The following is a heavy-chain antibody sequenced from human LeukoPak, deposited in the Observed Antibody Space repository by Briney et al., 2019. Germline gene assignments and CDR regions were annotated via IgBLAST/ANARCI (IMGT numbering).Heavy chain of an antibody. CDR3: ARGGNYYDSSPLDY. J-gene: IGHJ4*02. CDR1: GGSISSSSYY. CDR2: IYYSGST. Sequence: SETLSLTCTVSGGSISSSSYYWGWIRQPPGKGLEWIGSIYYSGSTYYNPSLKSRVTISVDTSKNQFSLKLSSVTAADTAVYYCARGGNYYDSSPLDYWGQGTLVTVSS. D-gene: IGHD3-22*01. V-gene: IGHV4-39*01.